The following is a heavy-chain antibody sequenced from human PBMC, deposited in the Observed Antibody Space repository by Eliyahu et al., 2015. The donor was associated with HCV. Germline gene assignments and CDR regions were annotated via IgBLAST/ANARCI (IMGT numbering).Heavy chain of an antibody. CDR2: IIPILGIA. CDR1: GGTFSSYA. CDR3: ARVIRGYSSDGVYWFDP. D-gene: IGHD3-22*01. Sequence: QVQLVQSGAEVKKPGSSVKVSCKASGGTFSSYAISWVRQAPGQGLEWMGRIIPILGIANYAQKFQGRVTITADKSTSTAYMELSSLRSEDTAVYYCARVIRGYSSDGVYWFDPWGQGTLVTVSS. V-gene: IGHV1-69*04. J-gene: IGHJ5*02.